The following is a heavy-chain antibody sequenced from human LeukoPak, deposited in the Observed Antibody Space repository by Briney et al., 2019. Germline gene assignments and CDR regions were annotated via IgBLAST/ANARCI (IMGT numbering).Heavy chain of an antibody. J-gene: IGHJ3*02. CDR1: GFIFSDYY. V-gene: IGHV3-11*01. D-gene: IGHD3-16*01. CDR2: ISSTGRAM. Sequence: GGSLRLSCAASGFIFSDYYMSWIRQAPGKGLEWISYISSTGRAMYYADSVKGRFTISRDNGRNSVYLQLSSLRAEDTAVYYCARPAFRGDPEANSFAMWGQGTAVTVSS. CDR3: ARPAFRGDPEANSFAM.